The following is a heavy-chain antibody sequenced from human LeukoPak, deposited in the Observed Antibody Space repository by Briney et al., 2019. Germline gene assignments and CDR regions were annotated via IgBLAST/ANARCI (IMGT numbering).Heavy chain of an antibody. J-gene: IGHJ4*02. CDR3: AKDRSWLQLGLSFDY. Sequence: SGGSLRLPCAASGFTFSSYGMHWVRQAPGKGLDWVAVIWYDGSNKYYADSVKGRFTISRDNSKNTLYLQMNSLRAEDTAVYYCAKDRSWLQLGLSFDYWGQGTLVTVSS. CDR2: IWYDGSNK. CDR1: GFTFSSYG. D-gene: IGHD5-24*01. V-gene: IGHV3-33*06.